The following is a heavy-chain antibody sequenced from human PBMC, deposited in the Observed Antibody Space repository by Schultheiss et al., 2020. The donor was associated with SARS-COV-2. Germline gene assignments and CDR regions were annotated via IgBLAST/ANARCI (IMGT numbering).Heavy chain of an antibody. CDR1: GFTFSSYS. CDR3: AKDRSRRFGVVMVYYFDY. J-gene: IGHJ4*02. CDR2: ISSSSSYI. D-gene: IGHD3-3*01. Sequence: GESLKISCAASGFTFSSYSMNWVRQAPGKGLEWVSSISSSSSYIYYADSVKGRFTISRDNAKNSLYLQMNSLRAEDTAVYYCAKDRSRRFGVVMVYYFDYWGQGTLVTVSS. V-gene: IGHV3-21*01.